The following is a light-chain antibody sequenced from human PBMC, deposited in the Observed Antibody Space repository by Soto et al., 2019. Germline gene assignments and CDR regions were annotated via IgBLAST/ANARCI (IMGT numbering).Light chain of an antibody. CDR1: QGVDIN. J-gene: IGKJ4*01. CDR3: QQHINWPLT. Sequence: EIVLTQSPATLSVSPGERVTLSCRASQGVDINLAWYQQKPGQAPRLLIYGASTRATDMPGRFSGSRSGPEFTLTINSLQSEDFALYYCQQHINWPLTFGGGTKVDI. CDR2: GAS. V-gene: IGKV3-15*01.